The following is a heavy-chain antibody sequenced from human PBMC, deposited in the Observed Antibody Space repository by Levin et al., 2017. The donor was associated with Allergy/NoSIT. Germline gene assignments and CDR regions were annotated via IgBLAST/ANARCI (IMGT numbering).Heavy chain of an antibody. V-gene: IGHV4-59*01. CDR1: GVSISSYD. Sequence: SQTLSLTCAVSGVSISSYDWSWIRQPPGKGLEWIGYMSSSGSTNYNPSLKSRVTISGDASKNHFSLNLSSVTAADTAVDFCARRFCTTTTCYTQNFWYYDLWGRGTLVTVSS. CDR2: MSSSGST. CDR3: ARRFCTTTTCYTQNFWYYDL. D-gene: IGHD2-2*02. J-gene: IGHJ2*01.